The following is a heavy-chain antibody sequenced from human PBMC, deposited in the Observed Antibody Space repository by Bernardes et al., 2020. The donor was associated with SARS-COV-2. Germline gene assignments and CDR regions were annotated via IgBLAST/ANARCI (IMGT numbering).Heavy chain of an antibody. CDR2: ISSSSSTI. CDR3: AREVYSNYPNYYYYGMDV. CDR1: GFTFSSYS. V-gene: IGHV3-48*01. J-gene: IGHJ6*04. Sequence: VGSLRLSCAASGFTFSSYSMNWVRQAPGKGLEWVSYISSSSSTIYYADSVKGRFTISRDNAKNSLYLQMNSLRAEDTAVYYCAREVYSNYPNYYYYGMDVWGKGTTVTVSA. D-gene: IGHD4-4*01.